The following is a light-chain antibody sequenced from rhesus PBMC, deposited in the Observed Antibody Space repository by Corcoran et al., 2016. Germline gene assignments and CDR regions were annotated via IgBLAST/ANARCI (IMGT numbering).Light chain of an antibody. V-gene: IGKV1-94*01. J-gene: IGKJ2*01. CDR2: DAS. CDR3: LQDYTTPYS. CDR1: PGLNKE. Sequence: DIQMTQSPSSLSASVGDRVTVTCRASPGLNKELSWYQQKPGNAPTPLFFDASIFQKGVSSRLSGSGSGTDYPLTISSLQPEDVSTYYCLQDYTTPYSFGQGTKVEIK.